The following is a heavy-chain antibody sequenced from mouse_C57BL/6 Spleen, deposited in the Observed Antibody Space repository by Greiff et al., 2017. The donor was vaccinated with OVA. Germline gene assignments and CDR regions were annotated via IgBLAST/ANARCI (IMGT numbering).Heavy chain of an antibody. CDR2: INPSTGGT. D-gene: IGHD4-1*01. CDR1: GYSFTGYY. V-gene: IGHV1-42*01. Sequence: EVQLQQSGPELVKPGASVKISCKASGYSFTGYYMNWVKQSPEKSLEWIGEINPSTGGTTYNQKFKAKATLTVDKSSSTAYMQLKSLTSEDSAVYYCARSVPFGNYFDYWGQGTTLTVSS. J-gene: IGHJ2*01. CDR3: ARSVPFGNYFDY.